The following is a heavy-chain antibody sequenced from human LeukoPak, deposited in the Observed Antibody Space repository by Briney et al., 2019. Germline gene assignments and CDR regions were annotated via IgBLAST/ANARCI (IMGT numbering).Heavy chain of an antibody. Sequence: SETLSLTCTVSGGSISSYYWSWIRQPPGKGLEWIGYIYYSGSTNYNPSLKSRVTISVDTSKNQFSLKLSSVTAADTAVYYCAREGGEYSYGYYYYYYMDVWGKGTTVTVSS. V-gene: IGHV4-59*01. D-gene: IGHD5-18*01. J-gene: IGHJ6*03. CDR1: GGSISSYY. CDR2: IYYSGST. CDR3: AREGGEYSYGYYYYYYMDV.